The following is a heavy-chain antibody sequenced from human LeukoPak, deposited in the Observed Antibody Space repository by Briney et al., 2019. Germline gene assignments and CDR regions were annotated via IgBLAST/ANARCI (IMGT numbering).Heavy chain of an antibody. Sequence: SHTLSLTCTVSGGSINSGSDHWSWIRQPAGKGLEWIGRIYTSGSTNYNPSLKSRDTISVDTSKNQFSLKLSSVTAADTAVYYCARDLYYYDSSGYYLWGFDIWGQGTMVTVSS. CDR1: GGSINSGSDH. CDR2: IYTSGST. D-gene: IGHD3-22*01. V-gene: IGHV4-61*02. CDR3: ARDLYYYDSSGYYLWGFDI. J-gene: IGHJ3*02.